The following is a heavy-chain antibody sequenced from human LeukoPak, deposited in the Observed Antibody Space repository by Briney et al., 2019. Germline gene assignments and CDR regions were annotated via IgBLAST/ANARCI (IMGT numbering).Heavy chain of an antibody. V-gene: IGHV1-69*05. CDR2: IIPIFGTT. J-gene: IGHJ4*02. Sequence: SVKVSCKASGGTFSSHAISWVRQAPGQGLEWVGGIIPIFGTTNYAQKFQGRVTITTDESTSTGYMELRSLRSDDTAVYYCARGDSGYDYGFDNWGQETLVTVSS. CDR1: GGTFSSHA. CDR3: ARGDSGYDYGFDN. D-gene: IGHD5-12*01.